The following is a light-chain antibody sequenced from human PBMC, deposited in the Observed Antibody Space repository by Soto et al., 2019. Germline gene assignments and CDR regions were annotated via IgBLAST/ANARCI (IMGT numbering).Light chain of an antibody. V-gene: IGKV1-5*03. CDR1: QSISSW. CDR3: QQYKTYWT. CDR2: KAS. Sequence: IQITQSPSTLSASVGDRVTITCRASQSISSWLAWYQQKPGKAPKLLIYKASSLESGVPSRFSGSGSGTDFSLTISSLQPDDFATYYCQQYKTYWTFGQGTKVDIK. J-gene: IGKJ1*01.